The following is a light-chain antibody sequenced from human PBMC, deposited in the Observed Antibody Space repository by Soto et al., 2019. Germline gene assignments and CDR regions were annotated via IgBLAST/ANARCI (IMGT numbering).Light chain of an antibody. CDR3: QQYNSYYLLT. Sequence: DIQMTQSPSSLSASVGDRVTITCRASQSISSYLNWYQQKPGKAPKLMIYAASSLQSGVPSRFSGSGSGTEFTLTISSLQPDDFADYYCQQYNSYYLLTFGGGTKVDIK. J-gene: IGKJ4*01. CDR2: AAS. V-gene: IGKV1-39*01. CDR1: QSISSY.